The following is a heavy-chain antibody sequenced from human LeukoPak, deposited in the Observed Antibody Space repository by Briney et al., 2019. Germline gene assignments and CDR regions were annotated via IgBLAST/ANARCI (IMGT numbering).Heavy chain of an antibody. CDR2: ISTSGVDT. V-gene: IGHV3-23*01. CDR1: EFTFSSYA. D-gene: IGHD3-22*01. J-gene: IGHJ4*02. CDR3: GRAARSSAYYFDY. Sequence: GGSLRLSCAASEFTFSSYAMRWVRQAPGKGLEWVSAISTSGVDTYYADSVKGRFTISRDNSKNTVYLQMNSLRAEDTALYYCGRAARSSAYYFDYWGQGTLVTVSS.